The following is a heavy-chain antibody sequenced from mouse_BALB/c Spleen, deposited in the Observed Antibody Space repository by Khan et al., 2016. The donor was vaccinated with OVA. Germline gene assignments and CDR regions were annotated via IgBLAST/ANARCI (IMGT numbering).Heavy chain of an antibody. CDR2: IYPGTNNT. Sequence: QVQLQQSGAELVRPGASVKLSCKTSGYIFTSYWIHWVKQRSGQGLEWIARIYPGTNNTYYNENLKDRAKMTADKSSSTAYMKLSSLKSEDSAVYFCTREEALYYFDYWGQGTTLTVSS. CDR1: GYIFTSYW. CDR3: TREEALYYFDY. V-gene: IGHV1S132*01. J-gene: IGHJ2*01. D-gene: IGHD3-2*02.